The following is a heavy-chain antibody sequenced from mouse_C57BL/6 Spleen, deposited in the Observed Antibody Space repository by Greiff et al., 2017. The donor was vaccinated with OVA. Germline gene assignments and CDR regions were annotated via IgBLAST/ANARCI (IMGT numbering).Heavy chain of an antibody. D-gene: IGHD1-1*01. CDR2: INPNNGGT. CDR1: GYTFTDYN. Sequence: VQLQQSGPELVKPGASVKIPCKASGYTFTDYNMDWVKQSHGKSLEWIGDINPNNGGTIYNQKFKGKATLTVDKSSSTAYMELRSLTSEDTAVYYCARSITTVVARAPYFDVWGTGTTVTVSS. J-gene: IGHJ1*03. CDR3: ARSITTVVARAPYFDV. V-gene: IGHV1-18*01.